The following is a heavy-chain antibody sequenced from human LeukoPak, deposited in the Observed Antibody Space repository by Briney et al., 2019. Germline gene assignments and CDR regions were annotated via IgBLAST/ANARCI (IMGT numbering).Heavy chain of an antibody. CDR2: IYYSGST. CDR1: GGSISSYY. D-gene: IGHD6-6*01. CDR3: ARDSSSSEHYFDY. Sequence: SETLSLTCTVSGGSISSYYWSWIRQPPGRGLEWIGYIYYSGSTNYNPSLKSRVTISVDTSKNQFSLKLSSVTAADTAVYYCARDSSSSEHYFDYSGQGTLVTVSS. J-gene: IGHJ4*02. V-gene: IGHV4-59*01.